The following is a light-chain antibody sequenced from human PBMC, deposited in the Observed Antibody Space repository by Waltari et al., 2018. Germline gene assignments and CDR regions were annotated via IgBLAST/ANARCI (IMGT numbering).Light chain of an antibody. Sequence: EVVLTQSPVPLSLSAGERASLPCRASESVYKYLAWYQQRPGQPPRLLIYDTSNRAAGVPGRFSGRGYGTDFTLTITSLEAEDFAVYFCQQGSILPLTFGGGTRVEIK. CDR1: ESVYKY. CDR2: DTS. V-gene: IGKV3-11*01. CDR3: QQGSILPLT. J-gene: IGKJ4*01.